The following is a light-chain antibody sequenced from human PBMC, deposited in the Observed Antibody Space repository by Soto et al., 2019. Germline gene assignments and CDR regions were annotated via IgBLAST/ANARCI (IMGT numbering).Light chain of an antibody. J-gene: IGLJ1*01. V-gene: IGLV2-14*02. Sequence: QSALTQPASVSGSPGQSITISCSGTSNEVGSYYPVSWYQHHPGRAPQLIIYEVDNRASGVSDRFSGSKSGNTASLTISGLQAEDEADYYCSSYTSSNTLVFGTGTKGTVL. CDR3: SSYTSSNTLV. CDR2: EVD. CDR1: SNEVGSYYP.